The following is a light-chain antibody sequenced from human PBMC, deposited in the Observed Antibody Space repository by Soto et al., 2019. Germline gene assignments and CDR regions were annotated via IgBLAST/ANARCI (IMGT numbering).Light chain of an antibody. CDR3: QQYNNWPLWT. CDR1: QSITRN. Sequence: EIVMTQSPATLSLSPGDRATLSCRASQSITRNLVWYQQHPGQPPRLLVYGASTRATGIPVRFSGSGSGTDFTLTISSLQSEDFAVYYCQQYNNWPLWTFGQGTKVEIK. V-gene: IGKV3-15*01. J-gene: IGKJ1*01. CDR2: GAS.